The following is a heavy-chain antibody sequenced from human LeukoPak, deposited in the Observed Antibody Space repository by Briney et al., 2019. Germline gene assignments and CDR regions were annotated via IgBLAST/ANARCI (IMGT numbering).Heavy chain of an antibody. Sequence: ASVKVSCRASGYTFTSYDINWVRQAPGQGLEWMGWVSGYNGNTNYAQKFEGRVAMTTDTSSSTAYMELRSLRSDDTAIYYCARGDWFDPWGQGTLVTVSS. D-gene: IGHD2-21*01. CDR3: ARGDWFDP. CDR1: GYTFTSYD. V-gene: IGHV1-18*01. J-gene: IGHJ5*02. CDR2: VSGYNGNT.